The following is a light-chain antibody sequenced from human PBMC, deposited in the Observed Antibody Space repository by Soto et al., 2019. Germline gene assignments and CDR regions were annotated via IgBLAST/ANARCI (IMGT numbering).Light chain of an antibody. CDR3: QQYYTMYS. CDR2: KTS. Sequence: DIQMTQSPSTLSASVGDRVTITCRASQSIDNWLAWYQQKPGKAPKLLIYKTSSLGIGVPSRVSGSASGTEFTLTISSLPPDEFATYYCQQYYTMYSFGRGTKLEIK. V-gene: IGKV1-5*03. CDR1: QSIDNW. J-gene: IGKJ2*01.